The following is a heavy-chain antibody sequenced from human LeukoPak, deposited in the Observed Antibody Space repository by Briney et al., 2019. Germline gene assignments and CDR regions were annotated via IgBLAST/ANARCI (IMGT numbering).Heavy chain of an antibody. Sequence: ASVKVSCKASGYTFTSYTIMWVRQAPGQGLEWMGYISAYNGDTYYVPKFQGRATMTTDTSKNTAFMELRSLRSDDTAIYYCARVKIFGVAISNWFDPWGQGTLVTVSS. CDR1: GYTFTSYT. J-gene: IGHJ5*02. CDR2: ISAYNGDT. D-gene: IGHD3-3*01. V-gene: IGHV1-18*01. CDR3: ARVKIFGVAISNWFDP.